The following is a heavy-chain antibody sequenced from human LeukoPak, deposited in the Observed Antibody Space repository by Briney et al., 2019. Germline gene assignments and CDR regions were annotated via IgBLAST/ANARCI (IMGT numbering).Heavy chain of an antibody. D-gene: IGHD1-14*01. V-gene: IGHV4-34*01. CDR1: GGSISSYY. Sequence: PSETLSLTCTVSGGSISSYYWSWIRQPPGKGLEWIGEINHSGSTNYNPSLKSRVTISVDTSKNQFSLKLSSVTAADTAVYYCARGPTGPWGQGTLVTVSS. J-gene: IGHJ5*02. CDR2: INHSGST. CDR3: ARGPTGP.